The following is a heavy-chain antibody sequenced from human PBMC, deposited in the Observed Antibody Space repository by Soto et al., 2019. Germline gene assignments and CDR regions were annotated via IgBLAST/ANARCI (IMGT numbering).Heavy chain of an antibody. CDR1: GGSVSSGSYY. Sequence: QVQLQESGPGLVKPSETLSLTCTVSGGSVSSGSYYWSWIRQPPGKGLEWIGYIYYSGSTNYNPSLQSRVTISVDTSKNQFSLKLSSVTAADTAVYYCAREAVKSWFDPWGQGTLVTVSS. D-gene: IGHD3-10*01. J-gene: IGHJ5*02. V-gene: IGHV4-61*01. CDR3: AREAVKSWFDP. CDR2: IYYSGST.